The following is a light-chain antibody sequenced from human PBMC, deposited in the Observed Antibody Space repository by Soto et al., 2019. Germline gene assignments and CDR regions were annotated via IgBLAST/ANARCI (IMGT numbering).Light chain of an antibody. V-gene: IGLV2-14*01. CDR2: EVS. CDR1: SGDVGGHKY. Sequence: QAVLTQPASVSGSPGQSITISCTGTSGDVGGHKYVSWYQQHPDKAPKVLIFEVSNRPSGISNRFSGSRSGTSASLAITGLQAEDEADYYCQSYDMSLNNHVFGTGTKLTVL. CDR3: QSYDMSLNNHV. J-gene: IGLJ1*01.